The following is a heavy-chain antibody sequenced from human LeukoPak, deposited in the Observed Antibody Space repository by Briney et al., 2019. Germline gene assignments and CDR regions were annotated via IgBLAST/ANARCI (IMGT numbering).Heavy chain of an antibody. CDR2: ITGRGDVP. D-gene: IGHD3-3*01. CDR3: AKDRPNYHENKGHYYTPNGDS. CDR1: GFTFGIYA. J-gene: IGHJ5*01. V-gene: IGHV3-23*01. Sequence: GGSLTLSCAASGFTFGIYAMSWVRQAPGKGLEGVSCITGRGDVPFYADSVRDRFTISRDNWKNTLYLDMSNLRVEDTAVYYCAKDRPNYHENKGHYYTPNGDSWGQGTLVTVSS.